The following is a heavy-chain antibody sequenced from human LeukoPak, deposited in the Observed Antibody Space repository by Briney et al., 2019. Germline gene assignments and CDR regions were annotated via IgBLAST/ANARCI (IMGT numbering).Heavy chain of an antibody. CDR1: GGSISGYY. Sequence: SETLSLTCTVSGGSISGYYWSWIRQPPGKGLEWIGYIYPSGSTNYNPSLKSRVSISVDTSKNQFSLKLSSVTAADTAVYYCARHTTTSSRFDPWGQGTLVTVSS. CDR3: ARHTTTSSRFDP. V-gene: IGHV4-4*09. J-gene: IGHJ5*02. D-gene: IGHD2/OR15-2a*01. CDR2: IYPSGST.